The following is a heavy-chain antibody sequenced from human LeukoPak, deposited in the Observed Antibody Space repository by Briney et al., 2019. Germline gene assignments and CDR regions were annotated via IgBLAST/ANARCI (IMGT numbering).Heavy chain of an antibody. CDR1: GGSISSYY. V-gene: IGHV4-59*01. D-gene: IGHD7-27*01. Sequence: SETLSLTCTISGGSISSYYWSWIRQPPGKGLEWIGYIYFRGTTNYHPSIKSRVTISVDTSKNQFSLKLTSVTTADTAVYYCARSPGAPFDYWGQGSLVTVSS. J-gene: IGHJ4*02. CDR3: ARSPGAPFDY. CDR2: IYFRGTT.